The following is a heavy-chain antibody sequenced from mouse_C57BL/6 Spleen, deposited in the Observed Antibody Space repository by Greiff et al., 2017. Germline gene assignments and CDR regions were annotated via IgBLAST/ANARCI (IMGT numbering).Heavy chain of an antibody. Sequence: VQRVESGPGLVAPSQSLSITCTVSGFSLTSYAISWVRQPPGKGLEWLGVIWTGGGTNYNSALKSRLSISKDNSKSQVFLKMNSLQPDDTARYYCAREDDYDGYYFDYWGQGTTLTVSS. D-gene: IGHD2-4*01. V-gene: IGHV2-9-1*01. CDR3: AREDDYDGYYFDY. J-gene: IGHJ2*01. CDR2: IWTGGGT. CDR1: GFSLTSYA.